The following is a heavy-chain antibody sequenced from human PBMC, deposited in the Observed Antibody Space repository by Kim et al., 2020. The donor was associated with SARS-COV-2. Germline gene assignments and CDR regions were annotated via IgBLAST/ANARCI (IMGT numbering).Heavy chain of an antibody. Sequence: ASVKVSCKASGYTFTSYGISWVRQAPGQGLEWMGWISAYNGNTNYAQKLQGRVTMTTETSTSTANMELRSLRSDDTAVYYCARGRNVLLWLGALSRNENDAVDIWGQWTMGTVSS. V-gene: IGHV1-18*01. J-gene: IGHJ3*02. CDR3: ARGRNVLLWLGALSRNENDAVDI. CDR2: ISAYNGNT. D-gene: IGHD3-10*01. CDR1: GYTFTSYG.